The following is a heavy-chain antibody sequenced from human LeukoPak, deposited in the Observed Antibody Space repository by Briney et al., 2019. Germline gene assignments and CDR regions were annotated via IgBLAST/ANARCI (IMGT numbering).Heavy chain of an antibody. V-gene: IGHV4-34*01. Sequence: SETLSLTCAVYGGSFSGYYWSWIRQPPGKGLEWIGEINHSGSTNYNPSLKSRVTISVDTSKNLFSLKLSSVTAADTAVYYCARGRIWFGELGRYYYMYVWGKGTTVTVSS. J-gene: IGHJ6*03. CDR2: INHSGST. CDR3: ARGRIWFGELGRYYYMYV. CDR1: GGSFSGYY. D-gene: IGHD3-10*01.